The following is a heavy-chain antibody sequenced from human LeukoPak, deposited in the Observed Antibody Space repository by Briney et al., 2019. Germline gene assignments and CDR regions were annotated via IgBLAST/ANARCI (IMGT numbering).Heavy chain of an antibody. CDR3: ARVYSGYDLPGSLANYYFDY. V-gene: IGHV4-4*07. CDR2: FYSGGSA. CDR1: VGSISSYY. J-gene: IGHJ4*02. D-gene: IGHD5-12*01. Sequence: SETLSLTCTVSVGSISSYYWSWIRQPAGKGLEWIGRFYSGGSADYNPSLKSRVTMSVDTSKNQFSLKLSSVTAADTAVYYCARVYSGYDLPGSLANYYFDYWGQGTLVTVSS.